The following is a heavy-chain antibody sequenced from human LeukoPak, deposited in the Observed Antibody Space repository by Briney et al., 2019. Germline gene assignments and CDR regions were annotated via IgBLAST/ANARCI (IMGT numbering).Heavy chain of an antibody. CDR2: INSDGSST. V-gene: IGHV3-74*01. D-gene: IGHD3-22*01. CDR1: EFTFSSHW. CDR3: VRASGPASSGYVEIDF. Sequence: PGGSLRLSCVASEFTFSSHWMHWVRQAPGKGLVWVSRINSDGSSTSYADSVKGRFAISRDNAKNTLYLQMNSLGAEDTAVYYCVRASGPASSGYVEIDFWGQGTLVTVSS. J-gene: IGHJ4*02.